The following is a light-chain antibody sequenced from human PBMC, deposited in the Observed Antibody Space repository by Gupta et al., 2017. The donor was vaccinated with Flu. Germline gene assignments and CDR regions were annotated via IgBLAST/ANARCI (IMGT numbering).Light chain of an antibody. Sequence: ATPSCSASHSVSSYFAWYQQKHGQGPRLLIYDACNTATGIAARVSCSGSGTDLTLTLTILELQYVAFDYYQQRSNCTPGYTFGQGTKLDIK. CDR1: HSVSSY. J-gene: IGKJ2*01. CDR2: DAC. CDR3: QQRSNCTPGYT. V-gene: IGKV3-11*01.